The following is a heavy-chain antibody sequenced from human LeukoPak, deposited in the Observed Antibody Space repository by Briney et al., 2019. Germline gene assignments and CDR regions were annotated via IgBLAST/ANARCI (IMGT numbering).Heavy chain of an antibody. V-gene: IGHV3-30*02. Sequence: GGSLRLSCGASGFIFSNYGMHLVRQAPGKGLEWVAFTRSDGSDKYYTGSEKGRFTISRDNSKNTLYLQMNSLRIEDTAVYYCGKHDSASDYWGQGTLVTVSS. CDR3: GKHDSASDY. CDR2: TRSDGSDK. J-gene: IGHJ4*02. CDR1: GFIFSNYG. D-gene: IGHD1-26*01.